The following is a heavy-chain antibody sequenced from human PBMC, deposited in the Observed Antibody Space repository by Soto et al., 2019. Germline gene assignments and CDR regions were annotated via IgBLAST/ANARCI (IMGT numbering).Heavy chain of an antibody. CDR1: GFTFSSYA. D-gene: IGHD2-2*01. J-gene: IGHJ6*02. V-gene: IGHV3-23*01. CDR3: ARYIPGVRYYGMAV. Sequence: GGSLRLSCAASGFTFSSYAMHWVRQAPGKGLEGVSLIGDSGTPTYYADSVKGRFTISRDNSGNTLFLEMYSLRAEDTAVYYCARYIPGVRYYGMAVWGQGTTVIVSS. CDR2: IGDSGTPT.